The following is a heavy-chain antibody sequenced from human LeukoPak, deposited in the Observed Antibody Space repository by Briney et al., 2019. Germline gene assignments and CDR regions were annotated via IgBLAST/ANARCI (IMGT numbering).Heavy chain of an antibody. D-gene: IGHD2-8*01. CDR2: ISGSGGST. J-gene: IGHJ4*02. CDR3: AKDRQFFSDGFDY. CDR1: GFTFSSVA. V-gene: IGHV3-23*01. Sequence: PGGSLRLSCAASGFTFSSVAMSWVRQAPGKGREWVSAISGSGGSTYYADSVKGRFTIPRDNSKNTLYLQMNSLRAEDTAVYYCAKDRQFFSDGFDYWGQGTLVTVSS.